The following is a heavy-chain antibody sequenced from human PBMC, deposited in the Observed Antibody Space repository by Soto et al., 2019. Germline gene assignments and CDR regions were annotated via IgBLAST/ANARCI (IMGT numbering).Heavy chain of an antibody. CDR3: TWSLVARDAFDE. D-gene: IGHD5-12*01. CDR1: GFTLTRNA. V-gene: IGHV3-23*01. CDR2: VSNGGDYI. Sequence: GGSLRLSCAAAGFTLTRNAMVWVRQTPGKGLEWVCGVSNGGDYIYYADSVKGRFTVSRDNSKNTLYLDMNTVTADDTALYYCTWSLVARDAFDEWGQGTMVTVSS. J-gene: IGHJ3*01.